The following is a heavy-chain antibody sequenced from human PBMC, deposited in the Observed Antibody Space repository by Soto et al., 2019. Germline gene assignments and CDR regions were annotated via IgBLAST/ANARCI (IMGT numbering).Heavy chain of an antibody. CDR1: GFTFTSSA. CDR3: ARVTPENDAFDS. J-gene: IGHJ3*02. V-gene: IGHV1-58*02. D-gene: IGHD2-21*02. Sequence: GASVKVSCKASGFTFTSSAMPWVRQARGQRLEWIGWIVVGSGNTNYAQKFQERVTITRDMSTSTAYMELSSLRSEDTAVYYCARVTPENDAFDSWGQGTMVTVSS. CDR2: IVVGSGNT.